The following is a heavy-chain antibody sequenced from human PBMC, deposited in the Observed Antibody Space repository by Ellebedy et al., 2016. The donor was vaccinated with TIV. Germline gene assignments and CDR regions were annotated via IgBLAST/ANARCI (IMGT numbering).Heavy chain of an antibody. D-gene: IGHD2-21*01. CDR1: GNTFIGYY. J-gene: IGHJ5*02. Sequence: ASVKVSCKASGNTFIGYYIHWVRQVPGQGLEWMGWISPDSGLTNYARKFQGRVTMTLDTSMTTSYMELGSLRSDDTAIYYCATASEGGGNSDWFDPWGQGTLVTVSS. CDR3: ATASEGGGNSDWFDP. CDR2: ISPDSGLT. V-gene: IGHV1-2*02.